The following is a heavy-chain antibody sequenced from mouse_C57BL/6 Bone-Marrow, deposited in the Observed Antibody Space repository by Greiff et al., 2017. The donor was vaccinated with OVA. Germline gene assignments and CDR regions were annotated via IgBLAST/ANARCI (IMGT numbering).Heavy chain of an antibody. CDR3: ARKGYGNYSNY. CDR2: IDPSDSYT. CDR1: GYTFTSYW. D-gene: IGHD2-1*01. J-gene: IGHJ2*01. Sequence: QVQLQQPGAELVKPGASVKLSCKASGYTFTSYWMQWVKQRPGQGLEWIGEIDPSDSYTNYNQKFKGKATLTVDTSSSTAYMQLSSLTSEDSAVYYCARKGYGNYSNYWGQGTTLTVSS. V-gene: IGHV1-50*01.